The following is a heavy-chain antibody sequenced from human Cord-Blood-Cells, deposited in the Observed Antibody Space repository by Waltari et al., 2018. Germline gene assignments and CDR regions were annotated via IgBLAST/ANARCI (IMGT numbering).Heavy chain of an antibody. J-gene: IGHJ4*02. Sequence: QVQLVQSGAGVKKPGASVKVSCKASGYTFTCYYMHWVRQAPGQGLEWMGWINPNSVCTNYAQKVQGWVTMTRDTSISTAYMELSRLRSDDTAVYYCARSTTPRAYFDYWGQGTLVTVSS. CDR1: GYTFTCYY. CDR2: INPNSVCT. D-gene: IGHD1-1*01. V-gene: IGHV1-2*04. CDR3: ARSTTPRAYFDY.